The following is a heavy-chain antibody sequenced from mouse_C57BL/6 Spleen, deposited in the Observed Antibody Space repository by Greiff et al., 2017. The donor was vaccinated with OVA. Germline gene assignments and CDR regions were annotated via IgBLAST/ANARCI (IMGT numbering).Heavy chain of an antibody. Sequence: QVQLQQSGAELVKPGASVTMSCKASGYTFTSYWLTWVKQRPGQGLKWIGDIYPGSGSINYNEKFKSKATLTVDTSSSTAYMQLSSLTSEDSAVYYCARYPYAMDYWGQGTSVTVSA. CDR3: ARYPYAMDY. J-gene: IGHJ4*01. CDR2: IYPGSGSI. D-gene: IGHD5-1*01. CDR1: GYTFTSYW. V-gene: IGHV1-55*01.